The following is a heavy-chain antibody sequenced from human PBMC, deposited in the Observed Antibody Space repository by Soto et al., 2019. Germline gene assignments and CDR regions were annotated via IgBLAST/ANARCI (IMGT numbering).Heavy chain of an antibody. CDR2: IDWDDDK. V-gene: IGHV2-70*04. J-gene: IGHJ6*02. D-gene: IGHD4-4*01. CDR3: ARSGLQGRVYGMDV. Sequence: SGPTLVNPTQTLTLTCTFSGFSRSTSGMRVSWIRQPPGKALEWLARIDWDDDKFYSTSLKTRLTISKDTSKNQVVLTMTNMDPVDTATYYCARSGLQGRVYGMDVWGQGTTVTVSS. CDR1: GFSRSTSGMR.